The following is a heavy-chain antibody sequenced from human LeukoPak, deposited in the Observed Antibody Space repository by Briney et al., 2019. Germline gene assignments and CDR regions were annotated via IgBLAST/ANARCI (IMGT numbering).Heavy chain of an antibody. CDR1: GFNVSSNY. V-gene: IGHV3-66*01. J-gene: IGHJ4*02. Sequence: GGSLRLSCAASGFNVSSNYMNWVRQAPGKGLEWVSVLDSGGNTYYADSVKGRFTISRDNSKNTLYLQMNSLRAEDTAVYYCAKDGDQTGTTYFDYWGQGTLVTVSS. CDR2: LDSGGNT. D-gene: IGHD1-1*01. CDR3: AKDGDQTGTTYFDY.